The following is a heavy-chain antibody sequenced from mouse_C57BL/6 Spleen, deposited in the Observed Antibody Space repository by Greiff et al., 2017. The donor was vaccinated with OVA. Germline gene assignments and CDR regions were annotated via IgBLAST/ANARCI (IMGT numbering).Heavy chain of an antibody. D-gene: IGHD1-1*01. V-gene: IGHV1-15*01. Sequence: QVQLKESGAELVRPGASVTLSCKASGYTFTDYEMHWVKQTPVHGLEWIGAIDPETGGTAYNQKFKGKAILTADKSSSTAYMELRSLTSEDSAVYYCTRWATVVDYWGQGTTLTVSS. J-gene: IGHJ2*01. CDR3: TRWATVVDY. CDR2: IDPETGGT. CDR1: GYTFTDYE.